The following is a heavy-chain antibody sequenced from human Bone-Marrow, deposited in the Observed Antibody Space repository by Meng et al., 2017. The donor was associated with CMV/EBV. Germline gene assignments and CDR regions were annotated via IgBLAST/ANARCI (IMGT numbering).Heavy chain of an antibody. CDR2: INPNSGGT. Sequence: ASVKVSCKASGYTFTGYYMHWVRQAPGQGLEWMGWINPNSGGTNYAQEFQGRVTMTRDTSISTAYMELSRLRSDDTAVYYWARSYDYVWGFDPWGQGTLVTVSS. CDR3: ARSYDYVWGFDP. J-gene: IGHJ5*02. V-gene: IGHV1-2*02. D-gene: IGHD3-16*01. CDR1: GYTFTGYY.